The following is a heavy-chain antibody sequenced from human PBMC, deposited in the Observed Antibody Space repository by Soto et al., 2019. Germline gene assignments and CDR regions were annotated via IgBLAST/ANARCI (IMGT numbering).Heavy chain of an antibody. V-gene: IGHV2-70*04. CDR3: ARLKDSSGYYYDAFDI. CDR2: IDWDDDK. CDR1: GNSLSSADYH. D-gene: IGHD3-22*01. J-gene: IGHJ3*02. Sequence: TLSLTCIVSGNSLSSADYHWSWIRQSPGKALEWLARIDWDDDKYYSTSLKTRLTISEDTSKNQVVLTMTNMDPVDTATYNCARLKDSSGYYYDAFDIWGQGTMVTVS.